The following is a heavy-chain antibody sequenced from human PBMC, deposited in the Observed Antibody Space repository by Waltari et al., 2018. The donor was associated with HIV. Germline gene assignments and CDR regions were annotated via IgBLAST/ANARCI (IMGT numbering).Heavy chain of an antibody. Sequence: EVQLVESGGGLVQPGGSLRLSCAASELTFNYYWMTWVRQAPGKGLEWVANIKQDESEKYYVDSVKGRFTISRDNAKNSLFLQMNSLRAEDTAVYYCAREALYDSSGYYFDYWGQGTLVTVSS. CDR2: IKQDESEK. CDR3: AREALYDSSGYYFDY. V-gene: IGHV3-7*01. CDR1: ELTFNYYW. D-gene: IGHD3-22*01. J-gene: IGHJ4*02.